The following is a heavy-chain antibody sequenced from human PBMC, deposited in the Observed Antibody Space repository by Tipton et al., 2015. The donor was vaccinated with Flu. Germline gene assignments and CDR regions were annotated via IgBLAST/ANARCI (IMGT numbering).Heavy chain of an antibody. J-gene: IGHJ3*02. CDR3: ARAHGAGKLVYGFDI. CDR2: IYYSGST. Sequence: TLSLTCTVSGGSISSTIYYWGWVRQPPGKGLEWIGSIYYSGSTYYNPSLKSRVTISVDTSKNQFSLELSSVTAADTAVYYCARAHGAGKLVYGFDIWGQGTMVTVSS. D-gene: IGHD6-19*01. V-gene: IGHV4-39*07. CDR1: GGSISSTIYY.